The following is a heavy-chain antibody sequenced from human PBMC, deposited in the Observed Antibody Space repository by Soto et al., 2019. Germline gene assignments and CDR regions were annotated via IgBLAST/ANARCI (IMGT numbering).Heavy chain of an antibody. CDR3: AKIITSAATGF. CDR1: GFTFTTYA. J-gene: IGHJ4*02. D-gene: IGHD2-15*01. CDR2: ISADGAVT. Sequence: PGGSLRLSCAPSGFTFTTYAMTWVRQAPGKGLEWVSSISADGAVTFYADSVKGRFTISRDNSKNRLYLQMNNLRAGDTALYYCAKIITSAATGFWGQGTLVTVSS. V-gene: IGHV3-23*01.